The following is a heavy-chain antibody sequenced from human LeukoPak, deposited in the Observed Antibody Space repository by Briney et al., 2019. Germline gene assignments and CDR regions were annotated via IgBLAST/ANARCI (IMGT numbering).Heavy chain of an antibody. CDR1: GYTFSSYD. V-gene: IGHV1-8*01. D-gene: IGHD3-10*01. Sequence: GASVKVSCKASGYTFSSYDINWVRQATGQGLEWMGWMNPNSGNTGNAQKFQGRVTMTRNTSISTAYMELSSLRSEDTAVYYCARVTYYYGSESSHFEYWGQGTLVTVSS. CDR2: MNPNSGNT. J-gene: IGHJ4*02. CDR3: ARVTYYYGSESSHFEY.